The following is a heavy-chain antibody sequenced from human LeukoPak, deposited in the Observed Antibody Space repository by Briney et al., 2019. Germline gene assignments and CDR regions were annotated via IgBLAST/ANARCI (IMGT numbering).Heavy chain of an antibody. D-gene: IGHD6-13*01. Sequence: PSETLSLTCTVSGGSISSYYWSWIRQPARKGLEWIGRIYTSGSTYYNPSLKSRVTISVDTSKNQFSLKLSSVIAADTAVYYCARQWAAAGPDDYWGQGTLVTVSS. CDR2: IYTSGST. CDR1: GGSISSYY. J-gene: IGHJ4*02. CDR3: ARQWAAAGPDDY. V-gene: IGHV4-4*07.